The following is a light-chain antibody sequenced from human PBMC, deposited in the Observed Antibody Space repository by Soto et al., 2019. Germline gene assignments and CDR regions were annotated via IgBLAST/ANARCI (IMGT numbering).Light chain of an antibody. Sequence: EILMTQSPATLSVSPGERATLSCRASQSVSSNLAWYQQKPGQAPRLLIYGASTRATGIPARFSGSGSGTEFTLPISSLQSEDFAVYYCQQNNAWPLTFGGGTKVEIK. V-gene: IGKV3-15*01. CDR3: QQNNAWPLT. J-gene: IGKJ4*01. CDR2: GAS. CDR1: QSVSSN.